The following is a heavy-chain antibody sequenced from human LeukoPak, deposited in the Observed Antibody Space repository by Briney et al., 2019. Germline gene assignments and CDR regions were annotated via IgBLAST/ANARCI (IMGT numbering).Heavy chain of an antibody. Sequence: SETLSLTCTVSGGSISSYYWSWIRQPPGKGLEWIGYIYYSGSTNYNPSLKSRVIMSVDTSKNQFSLKLNSVTAADTAVYYCARIPKSMPFDIWGQGTMVTVSS. J-gene: IGHJ3*02. CDR3: ARIPKSMPFDI. CDR2: IYYSGST. D-gene: IGHD2-2*01. V-gene: IGHV4-59*12. CDR1: GGSISSYY.